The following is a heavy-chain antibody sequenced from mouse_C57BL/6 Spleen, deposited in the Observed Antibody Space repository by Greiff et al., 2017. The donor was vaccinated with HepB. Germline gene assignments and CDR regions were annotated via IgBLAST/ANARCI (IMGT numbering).Heavy chain of an antibody. J-gene: IGHJ1*03. Sequence: QVQLKQPGAELVKPGASVKLSCKASGYTFTSYWMHWVKQRPGRGLEWIGRIDPNSGGTKYNEKFKSKATLTVDKPSSTAYMQLSSLTSEDSAVYYCAKSSHAIATVVARYFDVWGTGTTVTVSS. CDR3: AKSSHAIATVVARYFDV. V-gene: IGHV1-72*01. D-gene: IGHD1-1*01. CDR1: GYTFTSYW. CDR2: IDPNSGGT.